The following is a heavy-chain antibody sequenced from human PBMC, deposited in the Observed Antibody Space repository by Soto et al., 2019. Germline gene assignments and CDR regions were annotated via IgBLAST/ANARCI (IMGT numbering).Heavy chain of an antibody. CDR2: IYPGGKT. Sequence: TLDHTCAVSGGSISSGHYPWTWIRQPPGKGLEWIGYIYPGGKTYYSSSLKSRVTIALDTSKSLVSLRLTSVTAADTAVYFCARLVGVALSPWGQGTLVTVSS. CDR3: ARLVGVALSP. D-gene: IGHD2-21*01. V-gene: IGHV4-30-2*01. J-gene: IGHJ4*02. CDR1: GGSISSGHYP.